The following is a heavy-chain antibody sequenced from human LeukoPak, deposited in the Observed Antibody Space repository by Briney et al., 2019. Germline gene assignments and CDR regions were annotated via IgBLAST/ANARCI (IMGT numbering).Heavy chain of an antibody. J-gene: IGHJ6*02. CDR2: ISSISSHI. D-gene: IGHD2-2*02. V-gene: IGHV3-21*01. CDR3: ARDMIPAAIGYYYYYGMDV. Sequence: PGGSLRLSCAASGFTFSSYSMNWVRQAPGKGLEWVSSISSISSHIYNADSVKGRFTISRDNAENSLYLQMNSLRAEDTAVYYCARDMIPAAIGYYYYYGMDVWGQGTTVTVSS. CDR1: GFTFSSYS.